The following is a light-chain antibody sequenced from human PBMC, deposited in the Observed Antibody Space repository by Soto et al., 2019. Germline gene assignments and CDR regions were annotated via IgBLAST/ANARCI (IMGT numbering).Light chain of an antibody. CDR3: QHYGYPQWT. Sequence: EIVMTQSPATLSVSPGERVSLSCRASQSIYDKLAWYQQRPGQPPRLLIYGVFTRADDIPDRFSGSGSGTDFTLTISSLQPEDFAVYYCQHYGYPQWTFGQGTKVDIK. CDR2: GVF. V-gene: IGKV3D-15*01. CDR1: QSIYDK. J-gene: IGKJ1*01.